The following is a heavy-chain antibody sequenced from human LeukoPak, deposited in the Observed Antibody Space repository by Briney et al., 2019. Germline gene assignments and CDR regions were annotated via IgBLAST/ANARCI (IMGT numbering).Heavy chain of an antibody. J-gene: IGHJ4*02. CDR2: ISGSGDNT. Sequence: GGSLRLSCAASGFSFGSYALSWVRQAPGKGLEWVSVISGSGDNTHYTGPVKGRFTISRDNSKNTLYLQMNSLRAEDTAVYYCTSLSDAIESFGTRNYWGQGTLVTVSS. V-gene: IGHV3-23*01. CDR3: TSLSDAIESFGTRNY. CDR1: GFSFGSYA. D-gene: IGHD2-8*01.